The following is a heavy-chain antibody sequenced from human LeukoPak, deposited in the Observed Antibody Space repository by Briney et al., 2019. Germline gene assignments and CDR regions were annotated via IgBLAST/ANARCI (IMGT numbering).Heavy chain of an antibody. J-gene: IGHJ4*02. D-gene: IGHD4-11*01. CDR2: IWYDGSNK. V-gene: IGHV3-33*01. Sequence: GGSLRLSCAASGFTFSSCGMHWVRQAPGKGLEWVAVIWYDGSNKYYADSVKGRFTISRDNSKNTLYLQMNSLRAEDTAVYYCARTMTTVTTLDYWGQGTLVTVSS. CDR3: ARTMTTVTTLDY. CDR1: GFTFSSCG.